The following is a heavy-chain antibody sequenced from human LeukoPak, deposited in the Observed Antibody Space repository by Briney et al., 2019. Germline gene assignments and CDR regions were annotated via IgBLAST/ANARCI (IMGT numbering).Heavy chain of an antibody. V-gene: IGHV1-2*02. CDR1: GYTFTGYY. Sequence: ASVKVSCKASGYTFTGYYMHWVRQAPGQGLEWMGWINPNSGGTNYAQKFQGRVTMTRDTSISTAYMGLSRLRSDDTAVYYCARVTGGSGSYYDYWGQGTLVTVSS. D-gene: IGHD3-10*01. CDR3: ARVTGGSGSYYDY. CDR2: INPNSGGT. J-gene: IGHJ4*02.